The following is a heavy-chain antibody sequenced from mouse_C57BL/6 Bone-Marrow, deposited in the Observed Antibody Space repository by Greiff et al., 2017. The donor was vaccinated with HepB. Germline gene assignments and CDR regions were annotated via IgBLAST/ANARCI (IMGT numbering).Heavy chain of an antibody. J-gene: IGHJ2*01. Sequence: EVNLVESGGGLVKPGGSLKLSCAASGFTFSSYAMSWVRQTPEKRLEWVATISDGGSYTYYPDNVKGRFTISRDNAKNNLYLQMSHLKSEDTAMYYCARDSPPLDSSGYDFDYWGQGTTLTVSS. CDR2: ISDGGSYT. CDR3: ARDSPPLDSSGYDFDY. CDR1: GFTFSSYA. D-gene: IGHD3-2*02. V-gene: IGHV5-4*01.